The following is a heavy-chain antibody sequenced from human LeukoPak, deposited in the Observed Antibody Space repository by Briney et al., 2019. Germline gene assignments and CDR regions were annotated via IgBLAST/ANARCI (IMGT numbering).Heavy chain of an antibody. D-gene: IGHD1-1*01. Sequence: ASVKVSCKAFGYTFTSNYMHWVRQAPGQGPEWMGVISPSGGSTTYAQKFQGRVTLTRDMSTSTDYLELSSLRSEDTAVYYCARIRAFNDPYYFDYWGQGTLVTVSS. V-gene: IGHV1-46*01. CDR1: GYTFTSNY. J-gene: IGHJ4*02. CDR2: ISPSGGST. CDR3: ARIRAFNDPYYFDY.